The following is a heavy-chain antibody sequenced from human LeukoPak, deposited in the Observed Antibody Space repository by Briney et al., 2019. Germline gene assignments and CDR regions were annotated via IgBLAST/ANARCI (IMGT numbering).Heavy chain of an antibody. J-gene: IGHJ4*02. D-gene: IGHD2-8*01. CDR2: IYYSGST. Sequence: NPSETPSLTCTVSGDSIRSFNWNWIRQPPGKGLEWIGYIYYSGSTNYNPSLKSRAIISVDTSKNQISLKLSSVTAADTAVYYCATGGSSVVLMVYAIYYFDYWGQGTLVTVSS. V-gene: IGHV4-59*12. CDR3: ATGGSSVVLMVYAIYYFDY. CDR1: GDSIRSFN.